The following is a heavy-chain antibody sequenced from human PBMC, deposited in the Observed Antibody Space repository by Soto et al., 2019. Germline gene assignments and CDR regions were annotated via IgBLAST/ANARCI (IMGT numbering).Heavy chain of an antibody. J-gene: IGHJ4*02. D-gene: IGHD4-17*01. CDR3: ANPAGYGYGDYASFYAS. CDR1: GFTFSGSA. V-gene: IGHV3-23*01. Sequence: PGGSLRLSCAASGFTFSGSAMNPVRQAPGKGLEWVSSISGSGGSTYYADSVKGRFTLSRDNSKNTLYLQMNSLRAEDPAVYSWANPAGYGYGDYASFYASRGQGFLVTV. CDR2: ISGSGGST.